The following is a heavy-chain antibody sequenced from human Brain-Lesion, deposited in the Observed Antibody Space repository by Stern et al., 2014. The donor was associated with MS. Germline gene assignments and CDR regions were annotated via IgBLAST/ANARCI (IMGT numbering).Heavy chain of an antibody. J-gene: IGHJ6*02. V-gene: IGHV4-61*02. CDR3: ARGRVVPGFQYYATDV. CDR1: GGSISSGGYY. D-gene: IGHD2-2*01. CDR2: IFNSGST. Sequence: QLQLQESGPGLVKPSQPLSLSCTVSGGSISSGGYYWSWIRQPAGKGLEWIGRIFNSGSTSYNPSLKSRVTISIDTSKNQFSLRLNSMTAADTAVYYCARGRVVPGFQYYATDVWGQGTTVIVSS.